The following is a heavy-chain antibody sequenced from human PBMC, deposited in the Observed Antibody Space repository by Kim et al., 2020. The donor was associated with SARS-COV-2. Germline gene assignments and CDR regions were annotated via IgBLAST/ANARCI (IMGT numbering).Heavy chain of an antibody. CDR1: GFTFDDYA. CDR3: AKASAVAAYYYYCMDV. J-gene: IGHJ6*01. V-gene: IGHV3-43D*03. CDR2: ISWDGGST. Sequence: GGSLRLSCAASGFTFDDYAMHWVRQAPGKGLEWVSLISWDGGSTYYADSVKGRITISRDNSKNSLYLQMNSLRATDTDLYYCAKASAVAAYYYYCMDV. D-gene: IGHD6-19*01.